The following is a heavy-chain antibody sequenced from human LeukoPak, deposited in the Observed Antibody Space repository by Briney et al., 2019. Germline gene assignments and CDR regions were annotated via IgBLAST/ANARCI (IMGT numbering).Heavy chain of an antibody. V-gene: IGHV4-34*01. D-gene: IGHD3-9*01. CDR2: VGHSGTT. Sequence: SETLSLTCAVYGGSLNDYLWSWIRQPPGQGLEWIGEVGHSGTTNYNPSLKSRVTISVDTSKNQFSLKLSSVTAADTAVYYCARHYDILTGYYYWGQGTLVTVSS. J-gene: IGHJ4*02. CDR3: ARHYDILTGYYY. CDR1: GGSLNDYL.